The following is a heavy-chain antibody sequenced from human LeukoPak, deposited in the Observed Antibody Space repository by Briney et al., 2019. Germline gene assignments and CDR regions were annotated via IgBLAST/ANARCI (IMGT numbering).Heavy chain of an antibody. Sequence: SGGSLRLSCAASGFTFSDYTMNWVRQAPGKGLEWVSSISGSSSHIYYAGSVKGRFTISRDNAETSLYLQTNSLRAEDTAVYYCVRDMRRAVALDYWGQGTLVTVSS. J-gene: IGHJ4*02. CDR2: ISGSSSHI. CDR3: VRDMRRAVALDY. V-gene: IGHV3-21*01. D-gene: IGHD6-19*01. CDR1: GFTFSDYT.